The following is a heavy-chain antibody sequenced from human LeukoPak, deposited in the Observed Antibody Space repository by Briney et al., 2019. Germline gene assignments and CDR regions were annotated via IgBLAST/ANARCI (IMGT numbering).Heavy chain of an antibody. J-gene: IGHJ5*02. CDR2: IIPIFGTA. V-gene: IGHV1-69*13. D-gene: IGHD3-3*01. Sequence: ASVKVSCKASGGTFSSYAISWVRQAPGQGLEWMGGIIPIFGTANYAQKFQGRVTITADESTSTAYMELSSLRSEDTAVYYCARAAFLDSLRGFDPWGQGTLVTVSS. CDR1: GGTFSSYA. CDR3: ARAAFLDSLRGFDP.